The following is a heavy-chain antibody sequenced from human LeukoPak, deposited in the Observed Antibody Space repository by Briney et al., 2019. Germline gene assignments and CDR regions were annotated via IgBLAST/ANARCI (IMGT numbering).Heavy chain of an antibody. V-gene: IGHV4-59*01. CDR1: GGSISSYY. CDR3: ARAPPDYDILTGYYRTWFDP. J-gene: IGHJ5*02. D-gene: IGHD3-9*01. Sequence: SETLSLTCTVSGGSISSYYWSWIRQPPGKGLEWIGYIYYSGSTNYNPSLKSRVTISVDTSKNQFSLKLSSVTAADTAVYYCARAPPDYDILTGYYRTWFDPWGQGTLVTVSS. CDR2: IYYSGST.